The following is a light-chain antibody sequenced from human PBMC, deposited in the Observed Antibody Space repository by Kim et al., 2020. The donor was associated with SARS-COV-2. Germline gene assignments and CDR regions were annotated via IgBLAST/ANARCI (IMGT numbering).Light chain of an antibody. Sequence: EIVLTQSPGTLSVSPGERATPSCRARQSVAKDYLAWFQQEPGQAPKLLIYGASSRTVDTPDRFSGSVSGTQFTLTISRLGTEDSAVYYCHQYASSPLTFGGGTKVDIK. CDR3: HQYASSPLT. J-gene: IGKJ4*01. V-gene: IGKV3-20*01. CDR2: GAS. CDR1: QSVAKDY.